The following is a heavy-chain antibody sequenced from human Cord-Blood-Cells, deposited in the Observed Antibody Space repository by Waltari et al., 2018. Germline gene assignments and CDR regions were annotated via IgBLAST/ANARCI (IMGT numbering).Heavy chain of an antibody. J-gene: IGHJ4*02. D-gene: IGHD3-3*01. CDR1: GYTFTGYH. V-gene: IGHV1-2*02. CDR2: INPNSGGT. Sequence: QVQLVQSGAEVKKPGASVKVSCKASGYTFTGYHMHWVRQAPGQGLEWMGWINPNSGGTNYAQKFQGRVTMTRDTSISTAYMELSRLRSDDTAVYYCARSRTYYDFWSGYGYWGQGTLVTVSS. CDR3: ARSRTYYDFWSGYGY.